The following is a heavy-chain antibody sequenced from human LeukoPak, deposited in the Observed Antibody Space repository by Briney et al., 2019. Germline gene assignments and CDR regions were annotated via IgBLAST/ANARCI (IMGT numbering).Heavy chain of an antibody. CDR3: ANEAHRHLDLHN. V-gene: IGHV3-23*01. Sequence: GGSLRLSCAASGFTLRHFAMTWVRQAPGKGLEWVSSIASDGDTFYAGSVKGRFTISRDISTNTLHLQMNSLRADDTAIYFCANEAHRHLDLHNWGQGTLVTVST. J-gene: IGHJ4*02. CDR1: GFTLRHFA. CDR2: IASDGDT.